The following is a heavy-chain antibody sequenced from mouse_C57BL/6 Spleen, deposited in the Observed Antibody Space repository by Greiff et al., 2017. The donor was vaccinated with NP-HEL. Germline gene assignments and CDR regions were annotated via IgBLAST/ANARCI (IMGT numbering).Heavy chain of an antibody. V-gene: IGHV2-2*01. CDR1: GFSLTSYG. D-gene: IGHD2-3*01. CDR2: IWSGGST. J-gene: IGHJ3*01. CDR3: ARNDGYFAY. Sequence: VMLVESGPGLVQPSQSLSITCTVSGFSLTSYGVHWVRQSPGKGLEWLGVIWSGGSTDYNAAFISRLSISKDNSKSQVFFKMNSLQSDDTAIYYCARNDGYFAYWGQGTLVTVSA.